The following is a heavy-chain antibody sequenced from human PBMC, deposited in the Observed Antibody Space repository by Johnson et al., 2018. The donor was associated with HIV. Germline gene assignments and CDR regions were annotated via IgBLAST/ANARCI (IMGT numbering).Heavy chain of an antibody. Sequence: QVLLVESGGGLVQPGGSLRLSCAASGFTFRDYGMHWVRQAPGKGLEWVAVIWFDGITKYYSDSVKGRFTISRDLSKNTLFLQMNSLRADDTAVYYCAKVAVATAAGGVGLNIWGPGTMVTVSS. CDR3: AKVAVATAAGGVGLNI. J-gene: IGHJ3*02. D-gene: IGHD6-13*01. CDR1: GFTFRDYG. V-gene: IGHV3-33*06. CDR2: IWFDGITK.